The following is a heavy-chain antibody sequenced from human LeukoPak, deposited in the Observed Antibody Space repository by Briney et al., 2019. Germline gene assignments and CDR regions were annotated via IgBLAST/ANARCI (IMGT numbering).Heavy chain of an antibody. CDR2: IYYSGST. CDR1: GGSISSGDYY. CDR3: ARVVNTMVRGYWSFDL. J-gene: IGHJ2*01. V-gene: IGHV4-30-4*08. Sequence: PSETLSLTCTVSGGSISSGDYYWSWIRQPPGKGLEWIGYIYYSGSTYYNPSLKSRVTISVDTSKNQFSLKLSSVTAAGTAVYYCARVVNTMVRGYWSFDLWGRGTLVTVSS. D-gene: IGHD3-10*01.